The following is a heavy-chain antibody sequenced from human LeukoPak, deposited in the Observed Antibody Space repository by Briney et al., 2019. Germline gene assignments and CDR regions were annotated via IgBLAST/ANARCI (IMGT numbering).Heavy chain of an antibody. CDR1: GGSFSGYY. Sequence: SETLSLTCAVSGGSFSGYYWSWIRQPPGTGLEWIGEMNESGGTTYNPSLQSRVTMSVDPSQNQLSLKLTSVTAADTAVYYCARGLRAARLASWGQGTLVTVSS. D-gene: IGHD6-6*01. CDR3: ARGLRAARLAS. CDR2: MNESGGT. J-gene: IGHJ5*02. V-gene: IGHV4-34*01.